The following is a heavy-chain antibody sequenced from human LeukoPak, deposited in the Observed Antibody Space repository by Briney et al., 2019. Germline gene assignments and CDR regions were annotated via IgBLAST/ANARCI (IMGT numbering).Heavy chain of an antibody. J-gene: IGHJ3*02. Sequence: APVKVSCKVSGYSLSEISVHWIRQVPGRGLEWMGSFETEDGEPLYAQKFQGRVTMTEDTSTDTAYMELSSLRSEDTAMYYCASGNEVTLDGFAIWGQGTMVTVSS. CDR1: GYSLSEIS. CDR2: FETEDGEP. D-gene: IGHD2-15*01. CDR3: ASGNEVTLDGFAI. V-gene: IGHV1-24*01.